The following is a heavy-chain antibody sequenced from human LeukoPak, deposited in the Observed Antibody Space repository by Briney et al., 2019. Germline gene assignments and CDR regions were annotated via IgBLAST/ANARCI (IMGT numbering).Heavy chain of an antibody. D-gene: IGHD3-10*01. J-gene: IGHJ6*04. CDR2: ISSSSSYT. CDR3: ARVWFEDYGMDV. CDR1: GFTFSDYY. Sequence: GGSLRLSCAASGFTFSDYYMSWLRQAPGKGLEWVSYISSSSSYTNYADSVKGRFTISRDNAKNSLYLQMNSLRAEDTAVYYCARVWFEDYGMDVWGKGTTVTVSS. V-gene: IGHV3-11*06.